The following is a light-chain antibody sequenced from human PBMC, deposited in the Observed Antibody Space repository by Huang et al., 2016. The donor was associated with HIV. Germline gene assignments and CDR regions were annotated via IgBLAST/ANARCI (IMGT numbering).Light chain of an antibody. J-gene: IGKJ3*01. CDR2: KAS. Sequence: EIVLTQSPGTLSLSPGERATLSCRASQSVASAYLAWFQQKPGQAPRLLIYKASIRATGIPDRFSGSGSRTDFTLTISRLEPEDSAVYYCQYYGRSPPFTFGPGTKAH. V-gene: IGKV3-20*01. CDR3: QYYGRSPPFT. CDR1: QSVASAY.